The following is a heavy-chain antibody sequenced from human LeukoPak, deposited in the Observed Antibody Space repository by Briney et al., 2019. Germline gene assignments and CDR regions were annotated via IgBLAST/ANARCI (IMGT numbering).Heavy chain of an antibody. Sequence: TGGSLRLSCAASGFTFSSYSMNWVRQAPGKGLEWVSSISSSSSYIYYADSVKGRFTISRDNAKNSLYLQMNSLRAEDTAVHYCARGYCSSTSCYGLFDYWGQGTLVTVSS. D-gene: IGHD2-2*01. CDR1: GFTFSSYS. CDR2: ISSSSSYI. V-gene: IGHV3-21*01. CDR3: ARGYCSSTSCYGLFDY. J-gene: IGHJ4*02.